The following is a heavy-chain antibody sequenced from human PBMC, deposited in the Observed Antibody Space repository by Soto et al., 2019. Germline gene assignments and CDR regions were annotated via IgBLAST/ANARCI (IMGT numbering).Heavy chain of an antibody. CDR3: ANEPN. V-gene: IGHV1-69*01. CDR1: GGSFSGHL. CDR2: IIPMFRTT. Sequence: QVQLVQSGAEVKTPGSSVKVSCKASGGSFSGHLVSWVRQAPGQRLEWMGGIIPMFRTTNYARKFQGRLTITADGSTNTASMELTSLTSEDTAIYYCANEPNWGQGTLVTVSS. J-gene: IGHJ4*02.